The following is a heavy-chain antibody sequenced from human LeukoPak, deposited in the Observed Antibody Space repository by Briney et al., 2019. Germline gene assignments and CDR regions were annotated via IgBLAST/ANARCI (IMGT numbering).Heavy chain of an antibody. V-gene: IGHV3-11*01. D-gene: IGHD2-8*02. Sequence: GGSLRLSCAASGFTFSDYYMSWIRQAPGKGLEWVSYISNSCITIYYADSVKGRFTISRDNAKNSLYLQMNSLRAEDTAVYYCARIQVYWGWVFDNWGQGALVTVSS. CDR3: ARIQVYWGWVFDN. CDR2: ISNSCITI. J-gene: IGHJ4*02. CDR1: GFTFSDYY.